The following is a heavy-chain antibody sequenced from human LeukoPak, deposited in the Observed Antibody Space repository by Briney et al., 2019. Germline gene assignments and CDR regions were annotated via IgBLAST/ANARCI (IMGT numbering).Heavy chain of an antibody. V-gene: IGHV3-21*01. D-gene: IGHD5-18*01. CDR3: ARGGDTAMAKSDY. Sequence: GGSLRLSCAASGFTFSSYSMNWVRQAPGKGLEWVSSISSSSSYIYYAVSVKGRFTISRDNAKNSLYLQMNSLRAEDTAVYCCARGGDTAMAKSDYWGQGTLVTVSS. CDR2: ISSSSSYI. J-gene: IGHJ4*02. CDR1: GFTFSSYS.